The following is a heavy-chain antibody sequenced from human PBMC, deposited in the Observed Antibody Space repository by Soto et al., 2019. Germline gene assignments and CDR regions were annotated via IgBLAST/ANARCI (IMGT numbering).Heavy chain of an antibody. CDR3: AQQVTTDYYNMAV. D-gene: IGHD4-17*01. J-gene: IGHJ6*03. CDR2: IIPILGIA. V-gene: IGHV1-69*02. Sequence: QVQLVQSGAEVKKPGSSVKVSCKASGGTFSSYTISWVRQAPGQGLEWMGRIIPILGIANYAQKFQGRVTITANNSRRTAKMGRSSLRSENTAEYYGAQQVTTDYYNMAVGGKGTTATASS. CDR1: GGTFSSYT.